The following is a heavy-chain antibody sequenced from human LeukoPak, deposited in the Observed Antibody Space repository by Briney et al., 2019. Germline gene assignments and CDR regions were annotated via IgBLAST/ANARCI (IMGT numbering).Heavy chain of an antibody. CDR3: AKEVTGVSRKAGDWFDP. Sequence: GGSLRLSCAASGFTFSNYCMSWVRQASGKGLEWVAETDGEGSSEKYADSVKGRFTISRDNDKNSLYLEMINLTAEDTAVYYCAKEVTGVSRKAGDWFDPWGQGTRVTVSS. CDR2: TDGEGSSE. CDR1: GFTFSNYC. D-gene: IGHD2-21*02. J-gene: IGHJ5*02. V-gene: IGHV3-7*01.